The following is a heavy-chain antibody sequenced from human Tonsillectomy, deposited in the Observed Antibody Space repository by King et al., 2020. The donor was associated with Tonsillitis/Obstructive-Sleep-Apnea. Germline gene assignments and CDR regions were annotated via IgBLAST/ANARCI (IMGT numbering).Heavy chain of an antibody. CDR2: ISGSGGST. CDR1: GFTFNSYA. D-gene: IGHD2-2*01. J-gene: IGHJ3*02. Sequence: QLVQSGGGLVQPGGSLRLSCAASGFTFNSYAMSWVRQAPGKGLEWVSAISGSGGSTYYADSVKGRFTISRDNSKNTLYLQMNSLRAEDTAVYYCAKDLGYCSSTSCFDAFDIWGQGTMVTVSS. V-gene: IGHV3-23*04. CDR3: AKDLGYCSSTSCFDAFDI.